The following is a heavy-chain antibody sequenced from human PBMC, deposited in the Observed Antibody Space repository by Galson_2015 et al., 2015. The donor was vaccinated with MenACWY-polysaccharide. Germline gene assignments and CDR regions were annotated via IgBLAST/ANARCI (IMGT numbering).Heavy chain of an antibody. D-gene: IGHD1-26*01. CDR3: ARVEKYSGSYYILH. CDR1: GFTFSSYS. Sequence: SLRLSCAASGFTFSSYSMNWVRQAPGKGLEWVSYIYSTSSTIYYADSVKGRFTVSRDNAKNSLYLQMNSLRDEDTAVYYCARVEKYSGSYYILHWGQGTLVTVSS. J-gene: IGHJ4*02. CDR2: IYSTSSTI. V-gene: IGHV3-48*02.